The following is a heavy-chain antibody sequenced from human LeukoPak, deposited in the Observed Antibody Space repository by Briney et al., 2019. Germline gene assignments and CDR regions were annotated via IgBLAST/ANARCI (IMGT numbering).Heavy chain of an antibody. D-gene: IGHD6-13*01. J-gene: IGHJ4*02. Sequence: VTVTVSCTASGYTFTSYDINWVRQATGQGLEWMGWMNPNSGNTGYAQKFQGRVTMTRNTSISTAYMELSSLRSEDTAVYYCASVLGGQLVEYWGQGTLVTVSS. CDR3: ASVLGGQLVEY. CDR2: MNPNSGNT. V-gene: IGHV1-8*01. CDR1: GYTFTSYD.